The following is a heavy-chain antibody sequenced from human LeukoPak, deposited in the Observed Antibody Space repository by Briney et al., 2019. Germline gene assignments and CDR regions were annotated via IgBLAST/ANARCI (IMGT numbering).Heavy chain of an antibody. V-gene: IGHV3-66*01. Sequence: LSGGSLRLSCAASGFTVSTSYMSWVRQAPGKGLEWVSIIYSGGNTNYAASVMGRFTISRDKSKNTLYLQMNSLRDEDTAVYYCARDHAFAFDFWGQGTMVTVSS. CDR1: GFTVSTSY. CDR2: IYSGGNT. J-gene: IGHJ3*01. CDR3: ARDHAFAFDF.